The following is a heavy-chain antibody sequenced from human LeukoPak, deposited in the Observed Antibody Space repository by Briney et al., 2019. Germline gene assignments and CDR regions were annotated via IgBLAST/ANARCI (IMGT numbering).Heavy chain of an antibody. J-gene: IGHJ5*02. CDR3: AKDSRSSGWYNWFDP. Sequence: GGSLRLSCAASGFTFSSYAMSWVRQAPGKGLEWVSAISGSGGSTYYADSVKGRFTISRDNSQNTLYLQMNRLRAEDTAIYYCAKDSRSSGWYNWFDPWGQGTLVTVSS. D-gene: IGHD6-19*01. V-gene: IGHV3-23*01. CDR2: ISGSGGST. CDR1: GFTFSSYA.